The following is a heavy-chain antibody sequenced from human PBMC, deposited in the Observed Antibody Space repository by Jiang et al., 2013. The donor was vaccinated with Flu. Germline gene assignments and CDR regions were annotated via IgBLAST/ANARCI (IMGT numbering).Heavy chain of an antibody. D-gene: IGHD4-17*01. J-gene: IGHJ3*02. CDR2: IYYSGST. CDR3: ASLTFDYGDYFYAFDI. Sequence: EWIGSIYYSGSTYYNPSLKSRVTISVDTSKNQFSLKLSSVTAADTAVYYCASLTFDYGDYFYAFDIWGQGTMVTVSS. V-gene: IGHV4-39*01.